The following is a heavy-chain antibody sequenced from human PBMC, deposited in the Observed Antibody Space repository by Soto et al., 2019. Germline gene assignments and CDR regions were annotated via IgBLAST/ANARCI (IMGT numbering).Heavy chain of an antibody. Sequence: QAGGSLRLSCAASGFTFSSYGMHWVRQAPGKGLEWVAVIWYDGSNKYYADSVKGRFTISRDNSKNTLYLQMNSLRAEDTAVYYCARGRHDYGDYATGMDYWGQGTLVTVSS. CDR2: IWYDGSNK. D-gene: IGHD4-17*01. J-gene: IGHJ4*02. V-gene: IGHV3-33*01. CDR3: ARGRHDYGDYATGMDY. CDR1: GFTFSSYG.